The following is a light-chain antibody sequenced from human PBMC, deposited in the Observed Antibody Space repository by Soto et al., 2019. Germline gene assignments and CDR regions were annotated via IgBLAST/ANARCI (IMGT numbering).Light chain of an antibody. Sequence: EIVLTQSPGTLSLSPGEGLTLSCRASQSVSSSYLAWYQHKPGQAPRLLIYGASTRATGIPDRFSGSGSGTDLTLTISRLEPEDFAVFYCQQYGRSSFTFGPGTKVDIK. J-gene: IGKJ3*01. CDR3: QQYGRSSFT. V-gene: IGKV3-20*01. CDR1: QSVSSSY. CDR2: GAS.